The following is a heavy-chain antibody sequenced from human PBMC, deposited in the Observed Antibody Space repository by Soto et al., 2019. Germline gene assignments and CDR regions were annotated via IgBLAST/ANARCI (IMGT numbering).Heavy chain of an antibody. J-gene: IGHJ4*02. CDR1: GFTFSSYA. V-gene: IGHV3-23*01. D-gene: IGHD6-19*01. Sequence: GGSLRLSCAASGFTFSSYAMSWVRQAPGKGLEWVSAISGSGGSTYYADTVKGRFTISRDNSKNTLYLQMNSLRAEDTAVYYCATYRWLVVGRAYCFDYWGQGTLVTVSS. CDR2: ISGSGGST. CDR3: ATYRWLVVGRAYCFDY.